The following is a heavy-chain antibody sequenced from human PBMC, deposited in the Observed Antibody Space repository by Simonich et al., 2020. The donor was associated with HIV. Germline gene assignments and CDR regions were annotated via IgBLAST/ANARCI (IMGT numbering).Heavy chain of an antibody. D-gene: IGHD4-17*01. V-gene: IGHV4-34*01. CDR3: ARRHPTTVTTPYFDY. Sequence: QVQLQQWGAGLLKPSETLSLTCAVYVGSFSGYYWSWNRQPPGKGLGWIGEINHSGSTNSNPSLKSRVTISVDTSKNQFSLKLSSVTAADTAVYYCARRHPTTVTTPYFDYWGQGTLVTVSS. CDR1: VGSFSGYY. CDR2: INHSGST. J-gene: IGHJ4*02.